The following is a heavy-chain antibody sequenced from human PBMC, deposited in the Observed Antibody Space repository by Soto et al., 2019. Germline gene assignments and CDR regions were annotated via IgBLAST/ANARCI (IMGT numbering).Heavy chain of an antibody. D-gene: IGHD6-6*01. CDR3: ARTSLRAGSSSVDY. CDR1: GGSISSYY. CDR2: IFYSGST. V-gene: IGHV4-59*01. J-gene: IGHJ4*02. Sequence: SETLSLTFTVPGGSISSYYWSWIRQSPGKGLEWIGYIFYSGSTNYNPAIKSRVTISVDTSKNQFSLKLSSVTAADTAVYYCARTSLRAGSSSVDYWGQGTLVTVSS.